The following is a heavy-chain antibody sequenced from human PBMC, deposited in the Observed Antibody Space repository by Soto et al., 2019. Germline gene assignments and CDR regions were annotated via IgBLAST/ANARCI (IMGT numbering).Heavy chain of an antibody. CDR2: LYSGGQT. V-gene: IGHV3-53*01. D-gene: IGHD2-2*01. CDR1: GFNFDNSY. CDR3: SKNNVAPAFVGFEN. J-gene: IGHJ4*02. Sequence: LRLSCAVSGFNFDNSYMSWVRQAPGKGLEWVSILYSGGQTYYTESVRGRFTISRDISKNTLDLQMNRLTADDTAVYYCSKNNVAPAFVGFENWGPGTLVTVSS.